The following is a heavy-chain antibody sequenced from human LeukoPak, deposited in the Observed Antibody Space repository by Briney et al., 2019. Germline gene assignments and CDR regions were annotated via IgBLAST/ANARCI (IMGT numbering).Heavy chain of an antibody. CDR3: ARDRTYYDSSGYIDY. J-gene: IGHJ4*02. V-gene: IGHV4-4*07. CDR1: GGSISSYY. CDR2: IYTSGST. D-gene: IGHD3-22*01. Sequence: SETLSLTCTVSGGSISSYYWSWIRQPAGKGLEWIGRIYTSGSTNYNPSLKSRVTISVDKSKDQFSLKLSSVTAADTAVYYRARDRTYYDSSGYIDYWGQGTLVTVSS.